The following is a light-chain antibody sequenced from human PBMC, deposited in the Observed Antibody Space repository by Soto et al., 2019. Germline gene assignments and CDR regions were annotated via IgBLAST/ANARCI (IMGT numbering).Light chain of an antibody. CDR2: EAS. CDR1: QSIFRW. J-gene: IGKJ1*01. Sequence: DIQMTQSPSTLSASVGDRVTITCRASQSIFRWLAWYQQKPGKAPNLLIYEASTLESGVPSRFSGSGSGTEFTLTISIQQPDDFATYYFQHYDTYPWTFGQGTKVDIK. CDR3: QHYDTYPWT. V-gene: IGKV1-5*03.